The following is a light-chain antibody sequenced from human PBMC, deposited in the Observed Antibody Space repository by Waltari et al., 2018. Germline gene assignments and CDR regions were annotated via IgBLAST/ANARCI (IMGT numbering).Light chain of an antibody. CDR2: GND. CDR1: PSNIGNNY. V-gene: IGLV1-51*02. J-gene: IGLJ2*01. Sequence: QSVLTQPPSVSAAPGQKVSISCSGRPSNIGNNYVSWYQQFPGEAPKVLIYGNDKRTTGIPDRFSGSKSGTSATLDITGLQTGDEAVYYCGTWDNTLSAVFGGGTKVTVL. CDR3: GTWDNTLSAV.